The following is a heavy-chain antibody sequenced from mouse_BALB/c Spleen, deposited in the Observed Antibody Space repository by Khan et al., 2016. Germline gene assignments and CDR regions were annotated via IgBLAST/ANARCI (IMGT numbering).Heavy chain of an antibody. V-gene: IGHV9-1*02. J-gene: IGHJ4*01. CDR1: GYTFTNFG. D-gene: IGHD1-1*02. Sequence: QCQWGQPGPELKKPGETVKISCKASGYTFTNFGMNWVKQAPGKGLKWMGWINTYTGDSTYADDFKGRFAFSLETSASTAYLKINNLKNEDKATYSGASRSTMLDYYAMDCWGQGTSVTVS. CDR2: INTYTGDS. CDR3: ASRSTMLDYYAMDC.